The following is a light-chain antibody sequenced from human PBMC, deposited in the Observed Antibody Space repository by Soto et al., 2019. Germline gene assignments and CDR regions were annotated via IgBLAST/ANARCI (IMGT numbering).Light chain of an antibody. CDR2: YAS. CDR1: QSVRNN. CDR3: QQYNNWPPIT. J-gene: IGKJ5*01. Sequence: EIMMTQSPATLSVSPGERATLSCRASQSVRNNLAWYQQKPGQAPRLLIYYASTRATGIPARFGGSGSGTEFTLTTSSLQSEDFALYYCQQYNNWPPITFGQGTRLEIK. V-gene: IGKV3-15*01.